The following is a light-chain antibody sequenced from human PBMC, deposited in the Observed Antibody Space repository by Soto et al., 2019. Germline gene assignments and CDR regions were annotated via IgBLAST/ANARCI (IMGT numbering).Light chain of an antibody. Sequence: EIVLTQSPGTLSLSPGERATLSCRASQSVTRNYLAWHQQKPGQAPRLLIFDASSRATGIPDRFGGSGSGTDFTLTISRLEPEDFAVYYCQQYGSSPPYTFGQVTKVDIX. CDR3: QQYGSSPPYT. V-gene: IGKV3-20*01. J-gene: IGKJ2*01. CDR1: QSVTRNY. CDR2: DAS.